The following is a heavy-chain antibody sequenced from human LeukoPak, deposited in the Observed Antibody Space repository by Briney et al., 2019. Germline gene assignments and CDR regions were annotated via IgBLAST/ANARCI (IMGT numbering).Heavy chain of an antibody. Sequence: ASVKVSCKASGYTFTGYYMHWVRQAPGQGLEWMGWINPNSGGTNYAQKFQGRVTMTRDTSISTAYMELSRLRSDDTAVYYCARLRLGELSLLDYWGQGTPVTVSS. CDR3: ARLRLGELSLLDY. D-gene: IGHD3-16*02. J-gene: IGHJ4*02. CDR1: GYTFTGYY. CDR2: INPNSGGT. V-gene: IGHV1-2*02.